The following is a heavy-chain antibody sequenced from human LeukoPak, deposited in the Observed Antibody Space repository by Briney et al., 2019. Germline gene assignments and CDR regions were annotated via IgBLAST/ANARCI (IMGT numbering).Heavy chain of an antibody. CDR1: GFIFKKHA. D-gene: IGHD1-26*01. V-gene: IGHV3-23*01. CDR2: LSGSGGST. J-gene: IGHJ4*02. Sequence: GGSLRLSCAASGFIFKKHAMSWVRRAPGKGRKWVSGLSGSGGSTDYADFVKGRFTVSRDNSKNTLFLQMNSLRDEDTAVYYCARGVSGGSPDYWGQGTLVTVSS. CDR3: ARGVSGGSPDY.